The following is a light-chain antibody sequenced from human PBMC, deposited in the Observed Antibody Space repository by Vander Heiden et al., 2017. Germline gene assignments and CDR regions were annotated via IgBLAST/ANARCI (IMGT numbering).Light chain of an antibody. Sequence: TQSPSSLSESVGDRVTITCTASQSIRRHLPCDQHIPVKAPTLLIYAASRLQSVVQQRFCGRGSATDLTLLISTLQHEDLATYDPQQTYSNPFGHGTKLDIK. V-gene: IGKV1-39*01. CDR2: AAS. CDR1: QSIRRH. J-gene: IGKJ3*01. CDR3: QQTYSNP.